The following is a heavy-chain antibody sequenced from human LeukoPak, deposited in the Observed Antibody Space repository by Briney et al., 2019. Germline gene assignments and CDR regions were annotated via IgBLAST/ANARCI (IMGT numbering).Heavy chain of an antibody. J-gene: IGHJ3*02. V-gene: IGHV1-8*01. D-gene: IGHD1-26*01. CDR3: ARDRTVGPTDAFDI. Sequence: KFQGRVTMTRNTSITTAYMELSSLRSDDTALYYCARDRTVGPTDAFDIWGQGTVVTVSS.